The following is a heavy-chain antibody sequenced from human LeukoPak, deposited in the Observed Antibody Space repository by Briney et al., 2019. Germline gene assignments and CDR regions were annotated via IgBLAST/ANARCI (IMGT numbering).Heavy chain of an antibody. CDR3: ASFIGGSYSHFDY. D-gene: IGHD1-26*01. CDR2: IIPILDIT. CDR1: GGTFSSYG. J-gene: IGHJ4*02. Sequence: ASVKVSCKASGGTFSSYGISWVRQAPGQGLEWMGRIIPILDITNYAQKFQGRVTITADKSTSTVYIELSSLRSEDTAVYYCASFIGGSYSHFDYWGQGTLVTVSS. V-gene: IGHV1-69*04.